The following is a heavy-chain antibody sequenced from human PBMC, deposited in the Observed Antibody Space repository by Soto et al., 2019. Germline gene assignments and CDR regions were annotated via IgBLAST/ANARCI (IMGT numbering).Heavy chain of an antibody. Sequence: QVQLVQSGAEVKKPGSSVTVSCKASGGTFSNYGVNWVRQAPGQGLEWMGGIIPIFGTANYAQKFQGRVTITADASTRTAYMEVSSLRSEDTAVYYCARDATLYDSTAYYYLYWGQGTLVTVSS. CDR3: ARDATLYDSTAYYYLY. CDR2: IIPIFGTA. J-gene: IGHJ4*02. D-gene: IGHD3-22*01. CDR1: GGTFSNYG. V-gene: IGHV1-69*01.